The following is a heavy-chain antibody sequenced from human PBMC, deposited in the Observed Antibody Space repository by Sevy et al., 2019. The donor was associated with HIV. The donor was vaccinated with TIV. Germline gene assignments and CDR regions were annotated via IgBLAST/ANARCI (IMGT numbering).Heavy chain of an antibody. CDR1: GFTFSSYG. CDR2: IPYDGSNK. Sequence: AGSLRLSCAASGFTFSSYGMHWVRQAPGKGLEWVAVIPYDGSNKYYADSVKGRFTISRDNSKNTLYLQMNSLRAKDMAVYYCAKAPPARIAARPKWSDLWGRGTLVTVSS. D-gene: IGHD6-6*01. CDR3: AKAPPARIAARPKWSDL. J-gene: IGHJ2*01. V-gene: IGHV3-30*18.